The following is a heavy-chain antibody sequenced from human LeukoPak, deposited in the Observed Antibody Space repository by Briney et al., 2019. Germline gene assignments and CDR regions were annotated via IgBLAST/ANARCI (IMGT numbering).Heavy chain of an antibody. CDR1: GGSFSGYY. CDR3: ARGGGYYYGSGSYGY. D-gene: IGHD3-10*01. Sequence: SETLSLTCAVYGGSFSGYYWSWIRQPPGKGLEWIGEINHSGSTNYNPSLKSRVTISVDTSKNQFSLKLSSVTAADTAVYYCARGGGYYYGSGSYGYWGQGTLVTVSS. J-gene: IGHJ4*02. CDR2: INHSGST. V-gene: IGHV4-34*01.